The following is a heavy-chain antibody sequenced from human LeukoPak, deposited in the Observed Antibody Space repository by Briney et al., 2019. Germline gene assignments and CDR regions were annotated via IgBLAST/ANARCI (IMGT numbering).Heavy chain of an antibody. CDR3: ARTGIAAAGRNAFDI. J-gene: IGHJ3*02. V-gene: IGHV4-31*03. CDR1: GGSISSGGYY. CDR2: IHYSGST. Sequence: PSETLSLTCTVSGGSISSGGYYWSWIRQHPGKGLEWIGYIHYSGSTYYNPSLKSRVTISVDTSKNQFSLKLSSATAADTAVYYCARTGIAAAGRNAFDIWGQGTMVTVSS. D-gene: IGHD6-13*01.